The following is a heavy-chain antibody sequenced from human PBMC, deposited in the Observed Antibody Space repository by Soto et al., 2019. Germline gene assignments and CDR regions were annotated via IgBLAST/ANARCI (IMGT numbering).Heavy chain of an antibody. CDR3: ARGRTVRNYADDSSDYFYFFDY. J-gene: IGHJ4*02. D-gene: IGHD3-22*01. Sequence: PSETLSLACSVSCDSISTFYWGWMRQSPGKELEWIGYVYYTGSTNYNPPLKSRVTISVDRSKNQFSLKLTSANAADTAVYYCARGRTVRNYADDSSDYFYFFDYWGQGTQVTVSS. CDR2: VYYTGST. CDR1: CDSISTFY. V-gene: IGHV4-59*01.